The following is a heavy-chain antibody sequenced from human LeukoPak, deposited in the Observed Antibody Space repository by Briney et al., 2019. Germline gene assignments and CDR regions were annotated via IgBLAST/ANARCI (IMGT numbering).Heavy chain of an antibody. J-gene: IGHJ4*02. D-gene: IGHD5-24*01. CDR1: GVSYSPGH. Sequence: SETLSLTCTFSGVSYSPGHWSWIRQPPGKGLEWIGVICDNGNTDYNPSLKSRVTISVDTSKRQFSLKLNSLAAADTAVYYCATGRDSYKTGHWGQGTLVTVSS. CDR3: ATGRDSYKTGH. V-gene: IGHV4-59*03. CDR2: ICDNGNT.